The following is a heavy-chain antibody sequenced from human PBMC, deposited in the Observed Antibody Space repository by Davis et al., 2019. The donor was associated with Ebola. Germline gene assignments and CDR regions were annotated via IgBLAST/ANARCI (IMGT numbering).Heavy chain of an antibody. CDR2: IYYSGST. J-gene: IGHJ4*02. D-gene: IGHD5-18*01. Sequence: SETLSLTCTVSGGSISSSGHYWSWIRQHPGKGLEWIGYIYYSGSTYYNPSLKSRVTISVDTSKNQFSLKLSSVTAADTAVYYCARAGTSSLNTAMVHEPPYYFDYWGQGTLVTVSS. CDR3: ARAGTSSLNTAMVHEPPYYFDY. V-gene: IGHV4-31*03. CDR1: GGSISSSGHY.